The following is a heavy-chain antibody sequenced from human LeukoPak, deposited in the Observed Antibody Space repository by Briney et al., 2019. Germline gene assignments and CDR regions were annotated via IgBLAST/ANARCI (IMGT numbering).Heavy chain of an antibody. J-gene: IGHJ5*02. CDR3: ARGRSRITMVRGVGNWFDP. CDR2: INHSGST. V-gene: IGHV4-34*01. D-gene: IGHD3-10*01. Sequence: PSETLSLTCAVYGGSFSGYYWSWIRQPPGKGLEWIGEINHSGSTNYNPSLKSRVTISVDTSKNPFSLKLSSVTAADTAVYYCARGRSRITMVRGVGNWFDPWGQGTLVTVSS. CDR1: GGSFSGYY.